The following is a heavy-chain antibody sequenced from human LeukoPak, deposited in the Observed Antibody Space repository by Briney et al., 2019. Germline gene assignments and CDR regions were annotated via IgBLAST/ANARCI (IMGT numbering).Heavy chain of an antibody. CDR3: ARSEMVRGVSVDY. V-gene: IGHV1-18*01. CDR1: GYTFTSYG. Sequence: GESLKISCKASGYTFTSYGISWVRQAPGQGLEWMGWISAYNGNTNYAQKLQGRVTMTTDTSTSTAYMELRSLRSDDTAVYYCARSEMVRGVSVDYWGQGTLVTVSS. CDR2: ISAYNGNT. J-gene: IGHJ4*02. D-gene: IGHD3-10*01.